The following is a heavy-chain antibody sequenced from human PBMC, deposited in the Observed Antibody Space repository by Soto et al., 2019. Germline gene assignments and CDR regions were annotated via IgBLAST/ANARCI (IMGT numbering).Heavy chain of an antibody. CDR1: GFTVSSNY. D-gene: IGHD3-3*01. Sequence: GGSLRLSCAASGFTVSSNYMSWVRQAPGKGLEWVSVIYSGGSTYYADSVKGRFTISRDNSKNTLYLQMNSLRAEDTAVYYCARDIRAYYDFWSGYYHYGMDVWGQGTTVTVSS. J-gene: IGHJ6*02. V-gene: IGHV3-53*01. CDR3: ARDIRAYYDFWSGYYHYGMDV. CDR2: IYSGGST.